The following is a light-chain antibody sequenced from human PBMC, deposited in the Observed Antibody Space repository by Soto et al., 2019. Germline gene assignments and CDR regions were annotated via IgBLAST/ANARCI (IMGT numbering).Light chain of an antibody. CDR2: EVS. CDR1: SSDVGGYNY. CDR3: SSYAGSNNLV. V-gene: IGLV2-8*01. Sequence: QSALTQPPSASGSPGQSVTISCTGTSSDVGGYNYVSWYQQHPGKAPKLMIYEVSKRPSGVPDRFSGSTSGNTASLTVSGLQAEDGADYYCSSYAGSNNLVFGRGTKLTVL. J-gene: IGLJ2*01.